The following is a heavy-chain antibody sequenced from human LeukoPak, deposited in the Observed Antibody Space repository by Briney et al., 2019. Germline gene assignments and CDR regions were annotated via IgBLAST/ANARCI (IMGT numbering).Heavy chain of an antibody. CDR2: ISASGGST. D-gene: IGHD6-6*01. V-gene: IGHV3-23*01. CDR1: GFTFSTYA. Sequence: GGSLRLSCAASGFTFSTYAMNWVRQAPGKGLEWVSGISASGGSTYYADSVKGRFTISRDTSKNTLDLQMNSLRAEDTAVYYCAKGGIMQSSSPGLQYFDLWGRGTLVSVSS. CDR3: AKGGIMQSSSPGLQYFDL. J-gene: IGHJ2*01.